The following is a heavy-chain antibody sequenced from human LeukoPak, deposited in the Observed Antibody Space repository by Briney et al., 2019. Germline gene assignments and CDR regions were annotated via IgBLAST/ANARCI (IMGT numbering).Heavy chain of an antibody. CDR3: ARDGYSYGYHYYYGMDV. V-gene: IGHV1-69*04. CDR1: GGTFSSYA. CDR2: IIPILGIA. J-gene: IGHJ6*02. Sequence: GASVKVSCKASGGTFSSYAISWVRQAPGQGLEWMGRIIPILGIANYAQKFQGRVTITADKSTSTAYMELSSLRSEDTAVYYCARDGYSYGYHYYYGMDVWGQGTTVTVSS. D-gene: IGHD5-18*01.